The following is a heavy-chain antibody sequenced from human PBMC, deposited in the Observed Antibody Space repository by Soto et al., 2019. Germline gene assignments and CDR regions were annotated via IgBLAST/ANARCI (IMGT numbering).Heavy chain of an antibody. D-gene: IGHD2-2*01. CDR1: GFTFSTYG. Sequence: GGSLRLSCAASGFTFSTYGMHWVRQAPGKGLEWVASLSFDGSNKYYADSVKGRFTISRDNSKNTLYLQMNSLRAEDTAVYYCAKEQNIVAEPATKGVDVWGQGTTVTVS. V-gene: IGHV3-30*18. CDR2: LSFDGSNK. J-gene: IGHJ6*02. CDR3: AKEQNIVAEPATKGVDV.